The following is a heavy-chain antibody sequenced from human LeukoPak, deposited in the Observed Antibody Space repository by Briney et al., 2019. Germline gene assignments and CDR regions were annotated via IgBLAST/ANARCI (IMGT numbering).Heavy chain of an antibody. CDR3: TSHAAFDP. CDR1: GFTFSSYG. V-gene: IGHV3-15*01. CDR2: IKSKNVGGTT. J-gene: IGHJ5*02. Sequence: PGGSLRLSCAASGFTFSSYGMHWVRQAPGKGLEWVGRIKSKNVGGTTDYAAPVKGRFTISRDDSKNTVYLQMNSLKIEDTAVYYCTSHAAFDPWGQGTLVTVSS.